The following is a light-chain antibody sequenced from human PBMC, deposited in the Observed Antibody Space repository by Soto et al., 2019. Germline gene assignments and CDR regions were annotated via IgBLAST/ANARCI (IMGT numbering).Light chain of an antibody. J-gene: IGLJ2*01. V-gene: IGLV1-51*01. CDR1: NSNIGNNY. Sequence: QSVLTQPPSVSAAPGQTVTISCYGSNSNIGNNYVSWYQQLPGTAPKLLIYDNNERPSGIPDRFSGSKSGTSATLGITGLQTGDEADYYCGTWDSSLSAVVFGGGTKLTVL. CDR3: GTWDSSLSAVV. CDR2: DNN.